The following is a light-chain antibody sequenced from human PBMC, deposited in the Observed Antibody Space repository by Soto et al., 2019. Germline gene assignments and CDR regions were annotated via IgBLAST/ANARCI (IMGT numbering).Light chain of an antibody. CDR1: QSVSNN. Sequence: EIVMTQSPATLSVSPGERATLSCRASQSVSNNLAWYQQKPGQAPRLLIYGASTRATGIPARFSGSGSGTEFTLTINNLQSEDFAVYYCQHYTYWPYTFGQGTKLEI. J-gene: IGKJ2*01. CDR2: GAS. V-gene: IGKV3D-15*01. CDR3: QHYTYWPYT.